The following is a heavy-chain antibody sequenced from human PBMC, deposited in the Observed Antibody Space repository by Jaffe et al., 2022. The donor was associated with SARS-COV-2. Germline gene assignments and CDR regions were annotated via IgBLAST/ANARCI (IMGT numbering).Heavy chain of an antibody. Sequence: EVQLVESGGGLIQPGGSLRLSCAASGFTVSSNYMSWVRQAPGKGLEWVSVIYSGGSTYYADSVKGRFTISRDNSKNTLYLQMNSLRAEDTAVYYCARDPAATGVYGMDVWGQGTTVTVSS. CDR2: IYSGGST. V-gene: IGHV3-53*01. CDR3: ARDPAATGVYGMDV. CDR1: GFTVSSNY. J-gene: IGHJ6*02. D-gene: IGHD2-15*01.